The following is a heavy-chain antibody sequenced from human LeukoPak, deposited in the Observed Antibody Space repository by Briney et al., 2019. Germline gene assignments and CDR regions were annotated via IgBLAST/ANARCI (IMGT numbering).Heavy chain of an antibody. Sequence: PSETLSLTCTVSGGSINSGGYYWSWIRQHPGKGLEWIGYIYYSGSTFYNPSLKSRVTISVDTSNNQFSLKLSSVTAADTAAYYCARHMTVTYDAFDIWGQGTMVTVSS. D-gene: IGHD3-22*01. J-gene: IGHJ3*02. V-gene: IGHV4-31*03. CDR3: ARHMTVTYDAFDI. CDR1: GGSINSGGYY. CDR2: IYYSGST.